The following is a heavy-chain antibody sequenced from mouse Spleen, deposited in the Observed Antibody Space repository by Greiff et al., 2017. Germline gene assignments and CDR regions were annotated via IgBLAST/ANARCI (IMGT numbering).Heavy chain of an antibody. CDR1: GFTFSDYG. Sequence: DVMLVESGGGLVKPGGSLKLSCAASGFTFSDYGMHWVRQAPEKGLEWVAYISSGSSTIYYADTVKGRFTISRDNAKNTLFLQMTSLRSEDTAMYYCARSITTVENFDYWGQGTTLTVSS. D-gene: IGHD1-1*01. V-gene: IGHV5-17*01. CDR2: ISSGSSTI. J-gene: IGHJ2*01. CDR3: ARSITTVENFDY.